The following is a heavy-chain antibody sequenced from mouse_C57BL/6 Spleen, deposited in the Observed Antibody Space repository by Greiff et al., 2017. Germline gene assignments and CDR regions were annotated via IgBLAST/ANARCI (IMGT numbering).Heavy chain of an antibody. V-gene: IGHV1-61*01. J-gene: IGHJ2*01. Sequence: VQLQQSGAELVRPGSSVKLSCKASGYTFTSYWMDWVKQRPGQGLEWIGNIYPSDSETHYNQKFKDKATLTVDKSSSTAYMQLSSLTSEDSAVYYCARRELGYFDYWGQGTTLTVSS. D-gene: IGHD4-1*01. CDR1: GYTFTSYW. CDR3: ARRELGYFDY. CDR2: IYPSDSET.